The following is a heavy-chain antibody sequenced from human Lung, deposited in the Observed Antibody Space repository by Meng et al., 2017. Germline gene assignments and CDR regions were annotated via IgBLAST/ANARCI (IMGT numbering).Heavy chain of an antibody. CDR2: IYHSGGT. D-gene: IGHD2-2*01. CDR3: ARGLGEAVVPRTMFDY. V-gene: IGHV4-4*02. Sequence: QVQRQVSGPGLVKASGTRSPPGGVSGRSISSCNCGGWVRQLPGKGLEWIGEIYHSGGTKYNPYLKSRVTISVDKSKNQFSLKLSSVTDAETAVYYCARGLGEAVVPRTMFDYWGQGTLVTVSS. CDR1: GRSISSCNC. J-gene: IGHJ4*02.